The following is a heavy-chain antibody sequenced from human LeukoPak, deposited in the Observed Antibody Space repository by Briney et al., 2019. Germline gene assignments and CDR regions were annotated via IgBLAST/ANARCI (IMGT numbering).Heavy chain of an antibody. J-gene: IGHJ5*02. V-gene: IGHV4-39*01. CDR3: ARHERLGYCSGGSCYGWFDP. D-gene: IGHD2-15*01. Sequence: PSETLPLTCTVSGGSICTSSYYWGWIRQPPGKGLEWIVSIYYSGSTYYNPSLKSRFTISVDTSKNQFSLKLSSVTAADTAVYYCARHERLGYCSGGSCYGWFDPWGQGTLVTVSS. CDR2: IYYSGST. CDR1: GGSICTSSYY.